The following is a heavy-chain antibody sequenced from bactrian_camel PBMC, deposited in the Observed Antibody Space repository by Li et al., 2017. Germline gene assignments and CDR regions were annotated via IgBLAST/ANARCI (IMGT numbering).Heavy chain of an antibody. CDR3: AARGPYCYTKLSVRDFTY. D-gene: IGHD2*01. CDR2: IATGSGNT. CDR1: TLTDLC. Sequence: VQLVESGGGSVQTTGSLRLSCAASTLTDLCMGWFRQAPGREREGVARIATGSGNTYYADSVKGRFAISQDNAKNTVYLQMNSLKPEDTAMYYCAARGPYCYTKLSVRDFTYWGQGTQVTVS. V-gene: IGHV3S40*01. J-gene: IGHJ6*01.